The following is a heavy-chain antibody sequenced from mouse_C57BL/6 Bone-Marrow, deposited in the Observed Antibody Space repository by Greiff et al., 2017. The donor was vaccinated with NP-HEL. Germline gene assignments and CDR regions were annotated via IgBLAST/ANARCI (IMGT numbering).Heavy chain of an antibody. CDR1: GYTFTDYN. Sequence: EVQLQQSGPELVKPGASVKIPCKASGYTFTDYNMDWVKQSHGQSLEWIGDINPNNGGTIYNQKFKGKATLTVDKSSSTAYMALRSLASEDTAVYYCARGGYYGSSYSWFAYWGQGTLVTVSA. CDR3: ARGGYYGSSYSWFAY. CDR2: INPNNGGT. V-gene: IGHV1-18*01. D-gene: IGHD1-1*01. J-gene: IGHJ3*01.